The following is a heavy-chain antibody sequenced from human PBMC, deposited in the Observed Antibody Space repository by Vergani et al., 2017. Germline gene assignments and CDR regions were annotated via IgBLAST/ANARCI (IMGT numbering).Heavy chain of an antibody. CDR1: GFTFNQYG. Sequence: QVQLVESGGGVVQPGRSLRLSCAASGFTFNQYGMHWVRQAPGKGLEWVAVTWYAGNNKQYADSVKGRFTISRDNSKNTLDLQMNSLRTQDTAVYYCAKAGSVTSGSLQYNFYMDVWGKGTTVTVS. CDR2: TWYAGNNK. V-gene: IGHV3-33*06. J-gene: IGHJ6*03. D-gene: IGHD3-10*01. CDR3: AKAGSVTSGSLQYNFYMDV.